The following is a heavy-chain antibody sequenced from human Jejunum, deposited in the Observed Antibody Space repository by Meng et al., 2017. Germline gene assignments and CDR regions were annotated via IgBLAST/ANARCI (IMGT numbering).Heavy chain of an antibody. D-gene: IGHD6-6*01. CDR3: ARWATGTRPFVY. Sequence: QVHHGDLGPGLVMPSGTLSLTCVVSGGPITTDWWNWVRQPPGKGLEWIGEIWHSGASNYNPSLRSRVTMSVDKSKNQLSLELASLTAADTAVYYCARWATGTRPFVYWGQGTLVTVSS. V-gene: IGHV4-4*02. CDR2: IWHSGAS. CDR1: GGPITTDW. J-gene: IGHJ4*02.